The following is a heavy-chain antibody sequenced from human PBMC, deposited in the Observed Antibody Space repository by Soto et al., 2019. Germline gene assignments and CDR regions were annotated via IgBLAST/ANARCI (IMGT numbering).Heavy chain of an antibody. CDR1: GYTFTNYY. V-gene: IGHV1-46*01. CDR2: INPNGGST. Sequence: QVQLVQSGAEVKKPGASVKVSCKASGYTFTNYYMHWVRQAPGQGLEWMGIINPNGGSTTYAQKFQGRVTLTRDTSTNTVNMELSSLRSEDTAVYYCAREKWLVRRNDPFDIWGQGTMVTVSS. J-gene: IGHJ3*02. D-gene: IGHD6-19*01. CDR3: AREKWLVRRNDPFDI.